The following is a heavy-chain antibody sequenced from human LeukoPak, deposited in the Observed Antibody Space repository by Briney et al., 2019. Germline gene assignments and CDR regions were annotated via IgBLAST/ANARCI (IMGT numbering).Heavy chain of an antibody. CDR3: ARGLGYYDSSVGY. J-gene: IGHJ4*02. CDR2: IFYSGIT. V-gene: IGHV4-59*01. D-gene: IGHD3-22*01. CDR1: GGSISTYY. Sequence: SETLSLTCTVSGGSISTYYWSWIRQPPGKGLEWIGYIFYSGITNYNPSLKSRVTISVDTSKNQFSLKLTSVTAADTAVYHCARGLGYYDSSVGYWGQGILVTVSS.